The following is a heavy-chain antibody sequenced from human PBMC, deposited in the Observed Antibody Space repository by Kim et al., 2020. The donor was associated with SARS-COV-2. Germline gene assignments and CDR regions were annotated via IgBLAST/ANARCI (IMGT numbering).Heavy chain of an antibody. Sequence: GGSLRLSCAASGFTFSSYAMSWVRQAPGKGLEWVSAISGSGGSTYYADSVKGRFTISRDNSKNTLYLQMNSLRAEDTAVYYCAKEPIKTTMIVVVIKDDAFDIWGQGTMVTVSS. V-gene: IGHV3-23*01. CDR2: ISGSGGST. D-gene: IGHD3-22*01. CDR1: GFTFSSYA. J-gene: IGHJ3*02. CDR3: AKEPIKTTMIVVVIKDDAFDI.